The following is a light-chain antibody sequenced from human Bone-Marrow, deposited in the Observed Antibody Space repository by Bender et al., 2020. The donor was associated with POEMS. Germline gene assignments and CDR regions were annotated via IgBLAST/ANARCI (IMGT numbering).Light chain of an antibody. J-gene: IGLJ1*01. CDR1: SSDVGRSNH. CDR3: CSYAGSYTSF. CDR2: DVS. V-gene: IGLV2-11*01. Sequence: QSALTQPASVSGSPGQSITISCIGASSDVGRSNHVSWYQQHPGKAPKVMIYDVSKRPSGVPDRFSGSKSGNTASLTIAGLQAEDEADYYCCSYAGSYTSFFGTGTRVTVL.